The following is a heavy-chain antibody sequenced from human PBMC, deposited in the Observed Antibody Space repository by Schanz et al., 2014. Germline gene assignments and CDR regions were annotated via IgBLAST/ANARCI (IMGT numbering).Heavy chain of an antibody. CDR1: GFVFRTFA. CDR3: ARDLISSGWYG. J-gene: IGHJ4*02. Sequence: EVQLLESGGTVVQPGGSLRVSCAASGFVFRTFAMYWVRQAPGKGLEWVSGMSGSGSTADYADSVKGRFTISRDNSRKTLYLQMNSLRVEDTAVYYCARDLISSGWYGWGQGTLVTVSS. CDR2: MSGSGSTA. D-gene: IGHD6-19*01. V-gene: IGHV3-23*01.